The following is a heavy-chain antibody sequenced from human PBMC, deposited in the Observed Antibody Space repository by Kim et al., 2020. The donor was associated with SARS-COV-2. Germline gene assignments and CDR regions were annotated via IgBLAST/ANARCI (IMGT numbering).Heavy chain of an antibody. CDR3: ARGQVTIFGVVIDYFDY. Sequence: LKSRVTISVDTAKNQFSLKLSSVTAADTAVYYCARGQVTIFGVVIDYFDYWGQGTLVTVSS. V-gene: IGHV4-34*01. D-gene: IGHD3-3*01. J-gene: IGHJ4*02.